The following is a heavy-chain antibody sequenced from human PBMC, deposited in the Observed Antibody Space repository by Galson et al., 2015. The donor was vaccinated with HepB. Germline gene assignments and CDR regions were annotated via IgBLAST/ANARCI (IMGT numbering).Heavy chain of an antibody. Sequence: SVKVSCKASGYTFTSYGISWVRQAPGQGLEWMGWISAYNGNTNYAQKLQGRVTMTTDTSTSTAYMELRSLRSDDTAVYYCARDRPRLLWFGEWDWYFDLWGRGTLVTVSS. CDR1: GYTFTSYG. CDR3: ARDRPRLLWFGEWDWYFDL. D-gene: IGHD3-10*01. CDR2: ISAYNGNT. J-gene: IGHJ2*01. V-gene: IGHV1-18*01.